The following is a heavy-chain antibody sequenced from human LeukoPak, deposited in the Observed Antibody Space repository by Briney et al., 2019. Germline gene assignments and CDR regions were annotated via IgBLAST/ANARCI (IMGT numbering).Heavy chain of an antibody. V-gene: IGHV1-69*13. CDR2: VIPIFGTA. CDR3: ARDPRGGYGPYFDY. D-gene: IGHD5-12*01. CDR1: GGTFSSYA. Sequence: AAVKVSCKASGGTFSSYAISWVRQAPGQGLEWMGGVIPIFGTANYAQKFQGRVTMTADESTSTAYMELSSLRSEDTAVYYCARDPRGGYGPYFDYWGQGTLVTVSS. J-gene: IGHJ4*02.